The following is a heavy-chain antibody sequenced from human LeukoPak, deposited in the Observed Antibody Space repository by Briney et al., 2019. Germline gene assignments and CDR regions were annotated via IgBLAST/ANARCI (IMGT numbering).Heavy chain of an antibody. D-gene: IGHD2-2*01. Sequence: PGGSLRLSCAASGFTFSSYWMSWFRQAPGKGLEWVANIKQDGSEKYYVDSVKGRFTISRDNAKNSLYLQMNSLRAEDTAVYYCARDRCSSTSCYGSFDPWGQGTLVTVSS. J-gene: IGHJ5*02. CDR1: GFTFSSYW. CDR3: ARDRCSSTSCYGSFDP. CDR2: IKQDGSEK. V-gene: IGHV3-7*01.